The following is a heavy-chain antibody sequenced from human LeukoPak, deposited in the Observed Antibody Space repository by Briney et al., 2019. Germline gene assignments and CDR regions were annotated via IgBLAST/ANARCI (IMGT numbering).Heavy chain of an antibody. CDR2: INTDGSST. CDR3: ARVTYSSGDFDY. J-gene: IGHJ4*02. CDR1: GFTFSSYW. D-gene: IGHD6-19*01. V-gene: IGHV3-74*01. Sequence: GGSLRLSCAASGFTFSSYWMHWVRQAPGKGLVWVSHINTDGSSTTYADSVKGRFTISRDNAKNTLYLQMNSLRAEDTAVYYCARVTYSSGDFDYWGQGTLVTVSS.